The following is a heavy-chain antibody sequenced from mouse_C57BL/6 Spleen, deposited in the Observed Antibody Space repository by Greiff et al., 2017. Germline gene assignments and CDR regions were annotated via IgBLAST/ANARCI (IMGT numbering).Heavy chain of an antibody. CDR2: ISYDGSN. D-gene: IGHD2-3*01. V-gene: IGHV3-6*01. CDR1: GYSITSGYY. CDR3: ARAGLLRYGTWFAY. Sequence: EVQLQESGPGLVKPSQSLSLTCSVTGYSITSGYYWNWIRQFPGNKLEWMGYISYDGSNNYNPSLKNRISITRDTSKNQFFLKLNSVTTEDTATYYCARAGLLRYGTWFAYWGQGTLVTVSA. J-gene: IGHJ3*01.